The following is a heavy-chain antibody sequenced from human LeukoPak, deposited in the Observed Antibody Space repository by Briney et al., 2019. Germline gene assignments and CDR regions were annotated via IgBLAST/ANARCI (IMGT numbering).Heavy chain of an antibody. CDR1: GFTFSSYE. J-gene: IGHJ4*02. CDR3: AREGRGYDSSGYYYPRFDY. D-gene: IGHD3-22*01. V-gene: IGHV3-48*03. CDR2: ISSSGSTI. Sequence: GGSLRLSCAASGFTFSSYEMNWVRQAPGKGLEWVSYISSSGSTIYYADSVKGRFTISRDNAKNSPYLQMNSLRAEDTAVYYCAREGRGYDSSGYYYPRFDYWGQGTLVTVSS.